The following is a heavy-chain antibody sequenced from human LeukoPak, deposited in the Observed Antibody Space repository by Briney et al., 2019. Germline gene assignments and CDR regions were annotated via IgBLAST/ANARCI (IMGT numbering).Heavy chain of an antibody. Sequence: GGSLRLSCAASGITVSTNYMSWVRQAPGKGLEWVSIIYGGGGTYYADSVKGRFTISRENSKNTLWLQMNSLRAEDTAVYYCARLHYDVLTGPFDYWGRGTLVTVSS. CDR2: IYGGGGT. V-gene: IGHV3-66*04. J-gene: IGHJ4*02. D-gene: IGHD3-9*01. CDR1: GITVSTNY. CDR3: ARLHYDVLTGPFDY.